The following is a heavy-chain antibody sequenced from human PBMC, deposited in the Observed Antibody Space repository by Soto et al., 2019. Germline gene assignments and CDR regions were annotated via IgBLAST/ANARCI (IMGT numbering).Heavy chain of an antibody. CDR1: GYTFTSSG. CDR2: ISGHNGAT. CDR3: ARDQGGYGIFDN. V-gene: IGHV1-18*04. D-gene: IGHD5-12*01. J-gene: IGHJ4*02. Sequence: QVQLVQSGPEVKKPEASVKVSCKTSGYTFTSSGISWVRQAPGQGPEWMGWISGHNGATNFARNFQDRVTLTIDSSTTTAYMEVRSLSFADTAIYYCARDQGGYGIFDNWGQGTLVTFSS.